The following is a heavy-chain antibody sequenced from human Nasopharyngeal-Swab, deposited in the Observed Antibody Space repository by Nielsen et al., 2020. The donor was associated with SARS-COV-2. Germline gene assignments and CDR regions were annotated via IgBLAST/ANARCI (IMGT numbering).Heavy chain of an antibody. CDR3: GRGACSITTCYENVDV. J-gene: IGHJ6*02. CDR2: VDSSGST. CDR1: GASITNYY. D-gene: IGHD2-2*01. Sequence: SETLSLTCTVSGASITNYYWSWIRQPPGKGLEWIGCVDSSGSTNYKPSLKSRVTISVDTSKNQFSLNLSSVTAADTAVYYCGRGACSITTCYENVDVWGQGTTVTVSS. V-gene: IGHV4-59*13.